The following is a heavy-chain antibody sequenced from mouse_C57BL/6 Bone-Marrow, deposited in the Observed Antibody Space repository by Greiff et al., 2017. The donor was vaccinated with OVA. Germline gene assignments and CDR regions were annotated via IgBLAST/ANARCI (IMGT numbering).Heavy chain of an antibody. Sequence: QVQLKESGPELVKPGASVKISCKASGYAFSSSWMNWVKQRPGKGLEWIGRIYPGDGDTNYNGKFKGKATLTADKSSSTAYMQLSSLTSEDSAVYFCASPIYYGYDEFAYWGQGTLVTVSA. CDR3: ASPIYYGYDEFAY. J-gene: IGHJ3*01. D-gene: IGHD2-2*01. CDR2: IYPGDGDT. CDR1: GYAFSSSW. V-gene: IGHV1-82*01.